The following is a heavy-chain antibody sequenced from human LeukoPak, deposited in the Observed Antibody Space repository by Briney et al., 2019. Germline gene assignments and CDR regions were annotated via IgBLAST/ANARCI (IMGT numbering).Heavy chain of an antibody. Sequence: SETLSLTCTVSGGSISSSSYYWGWIRQPPGKGLEWIGSIYYSGSTYYNPSLKSRVTISVDTSKNQFSLKLSSVTAADTAVYYCARHRIPNGYYYDSSGPSYFDYWGQGTPVTVSS. CDR3: ARHRIPNGYYYDSSGPSYFDY. J-gene: IGHJ4*02. CDR2: IYYSGST. D-gene: IGHD3-22*01. CDR1: GGSISSSSYY. V-gene: IGHV4-39*01.